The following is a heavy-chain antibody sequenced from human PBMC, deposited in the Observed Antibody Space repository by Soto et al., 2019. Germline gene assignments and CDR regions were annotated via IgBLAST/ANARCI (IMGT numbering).Heavy chain of an antibody. D-gene: IGHD1-1*01. CDR2: IQNTGGT. J-gene: IGHJ6*02. CDR1: GGSFSENH. V-gene: IGHV4-34*01. Sequence: QVQVQQWGAGLLKPSETLSLTCAVYGGSFSENHWSWIRQPPGKGLEWIGEIQNTGGTNYSPSLKSRVTISVHRSKNQLSLSLTSVSAADTAVYYCARSRNLDVWGQGTTVIVSS. CDR3: ARSRNLDV.